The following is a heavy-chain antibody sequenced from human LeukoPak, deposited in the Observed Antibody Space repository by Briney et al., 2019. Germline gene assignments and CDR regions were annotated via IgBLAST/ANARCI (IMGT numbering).Heavy chain of an antibody. CDR3: AREGNYDILTGLDAFDI. J-gene: IGHJ3*02. Sequence: SETLSLTCTVSGGSISSYYWSWIRQPPRKGLEWIGYIYNRGSTNYNPSLKSRVTISVDASKNQFSLKLSSVTAADTAVYYCAREGNYDILTGLDAFDIWGQGTMVTVSS. CDR1: GGSISSYY. V-gene: IGHV4-59*01. D-gene: IGHD3-9*01. CDR2: IYNRGST.